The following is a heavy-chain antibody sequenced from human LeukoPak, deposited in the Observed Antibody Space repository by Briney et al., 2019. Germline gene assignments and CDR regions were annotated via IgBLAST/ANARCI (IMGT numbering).Heavy chain of an antibody. V-gene: IGHV1-69*04. CDR1: GGTFSSYA. D-gene: IGHD6-19*01. Sequence: SVKVSCKASGGTFSSYAISWVRQAPGQGLEWMGRIIPILGIANYAQKFQGRVTITADKSTSTAYMELSSLRSEDTAVYYCAKYIFSSAYFDYWGQGTLVTVSS. CDR2: IIPILGIA. CDR3: AKYIFSSAYFDY. J-gene: IGHJ4*02.